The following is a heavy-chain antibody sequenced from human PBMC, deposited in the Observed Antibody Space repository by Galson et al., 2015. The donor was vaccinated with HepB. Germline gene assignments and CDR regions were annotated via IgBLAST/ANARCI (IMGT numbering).Heavy chain of an antibody. CDR2: IKSDGETA. CDR3: VRTITPAPIPLFDC. Sequence: SLRLSCAASGFTFSNYWMHWVRQAPGKELVWVPRIKSDGETADYADSVKGRFTISRDNAKNTLSLQMESLRAEDTALYYCVRTITPAPIPLFDCWGQGTLVTVSS. D-gene: IGHD3-10*01. CDR1: GFTFSNYW. V-gene: IGHV3-74*01. J-gene: IGHJ4*02.